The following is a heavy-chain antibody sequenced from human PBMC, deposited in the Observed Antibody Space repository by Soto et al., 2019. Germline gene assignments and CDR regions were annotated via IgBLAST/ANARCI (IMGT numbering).Heavy chain of an antibody. Sequence: EVQLLESGGGLVQPGGSLRLSCAASGFTFSSYAMSWVRQAPGKGLEWVSAISGSGGSTYYAASVKGRFTISRDNSKNTMYLQMNSLRAEDTDVYYCAKEGGYCSSTSCYGRVYYWGQGTLVTVSS. CDR1: GFTFSSYA. J-gene: IGHJ4*02. CDR3: AKEGGYCSSTSCYGRVYY. V-gene: IGHV3-23*01. D-gene: IGHD2-2*03. CDR2: ISGSGGST.